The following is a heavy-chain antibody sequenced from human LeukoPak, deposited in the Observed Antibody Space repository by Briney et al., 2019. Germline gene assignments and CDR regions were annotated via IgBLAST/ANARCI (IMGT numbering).Heavy chain of an antibody. J-gene: IGHJ4*02. Sequence: GGSLRLSCAASGFTVSSNNMSWVRQAPGKGLEWVSVIYSGGSTYYADSVEGRFTISRDNSKNTLYLQMNSLRAEDTAVYYCARVGKGAAAGTDYWGQGTLVTVSS. V-gene: IGHV3-66*02. CDR3: ARVGKGAAAGTDY. D-gene: IGHD6-13*01. CDR2: IYSGGST. CDR1: GFTVSSNN.